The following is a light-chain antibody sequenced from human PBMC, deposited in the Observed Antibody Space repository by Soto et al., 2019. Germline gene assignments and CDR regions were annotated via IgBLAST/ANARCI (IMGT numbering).Light chain of an antibody. V-gene: IGLV1-44*01. CDR1: SSNIGTNA. J-gene: IGLJ3*02. CDR3: AVWDDSLNGWV. CDR2: SND. Sequence: QSVLTQPPSASGTPGQRVTISCSGSSSNIGTNAVNWCQQLPGTAPRLLIYSNDQRPPGVPDRFSGSKSGTSASLGISGLQSEDEADYFCAVWDDSLNGWVFXGGTKVTVL.